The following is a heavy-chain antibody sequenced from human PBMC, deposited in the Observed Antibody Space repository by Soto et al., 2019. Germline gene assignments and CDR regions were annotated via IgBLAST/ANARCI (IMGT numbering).Heavy chain of an antibody. CDR1: GGSIRSSY. CDR2: IYYSGTT. D-gene: IGHD6-13*01. V-gene: IGHV4-59*08. J-gene: IGHJ4*02. CDR3: ARQSLVRYLDY. Sequence: SDTLYRTCTITGGSIRSSYWSWIRQPPGKGLEWIGYIYYSGTTNYNPSLKSRVTISVDTSKNQFSLKLSSVTAADTAVYYCARQSLVRYLDYWGQGTLVTVS.